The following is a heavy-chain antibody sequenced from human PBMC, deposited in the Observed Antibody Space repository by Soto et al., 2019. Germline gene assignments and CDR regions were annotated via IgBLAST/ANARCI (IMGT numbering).Heavy chain of an antibody. V-gene: IGHV4-59*07. Sequence: QVQLRESGPGLVKPSDTLSLICTVSGGSISTYYWSWIRQPPGKGLEWIASVYYNGFTNYNPSLMSRVTMSVDTFRNQFSLRLNSVPAADTAMYYCARVSYDLVYYFDFWGQGTLVTVSS. D-gene: IGHD3-16*01. CDR3: ARVSYDLVYYFDF. CDR2: VYYNGFT. J-gene: IGHJ4*02. CDR1: GGSISTYY.